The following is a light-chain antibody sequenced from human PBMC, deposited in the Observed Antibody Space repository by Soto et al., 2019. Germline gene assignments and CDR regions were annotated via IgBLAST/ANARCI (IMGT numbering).Light chain of an antibody. J-gene: IGLJ1*01. Sequence: QSARTRPPSASGAPGQAVTISSTGTSSDIGAYNYVSWYQQYPGKAPKLMIFEVSKRPSGVPDRFSGSKSGNTASLTVSGLQAEDEADYYCCSYAGSNNLIFGTGTKVTVL. CDR2: EVS. V-gene: IGLV2-8*01. CDR3: CSYAGSNNLI. CDR1: SSDIGAYNY.